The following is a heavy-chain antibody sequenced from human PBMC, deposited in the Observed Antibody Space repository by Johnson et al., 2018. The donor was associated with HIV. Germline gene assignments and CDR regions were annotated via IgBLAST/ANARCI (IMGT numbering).Heavy chain of an antibody. D-gene: IGHD1-1*01. CDR1: GFTFHDYA. CDR2: ISSSGGST. J-gene: IGHJ3*02. CDR3: ASGYTDDAFDI. V-gene: IGHV3-23*04. Sequence: VLLVESGGGLVQPGRSLRLSCAASGFTFHDYAMHWVRQAPGKGLEWVSGISSSGGSTYYADSVQGRFTISRDNSKTTLCLQMTSLRAEDTAVYYCASGYTDDAFDIWGQGTMVTVSS.